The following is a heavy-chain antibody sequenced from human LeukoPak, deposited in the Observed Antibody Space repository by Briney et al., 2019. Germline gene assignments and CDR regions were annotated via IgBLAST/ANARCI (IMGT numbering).Heavy chain of an antibody. V-gene: IGHV3-30*03. CDR1: GFTFSSYG. D-gene: IGHD5-12*01. CDR3: ARVADIVATTYVSFFDY. J-gene: IGHJ4*02. Sequence: GGSLRLSCAASGFTFSSYGMHWVRQAPGKGLEWVAVISYDGSNKYYADSVKGRFTISRDNSKNTLYLQMNSLRAEDTAVYYCARVADIVATTYVSFFDYWGQGTLVTVSS. CDR2: ISYDGSNK.